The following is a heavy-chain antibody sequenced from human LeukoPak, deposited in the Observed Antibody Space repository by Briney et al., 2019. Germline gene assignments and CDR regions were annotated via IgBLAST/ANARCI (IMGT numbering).Heavy chain of an antibody. D-gene: IGHD3-10*01. CDR3: AKVSDYYGSGSYFDY. V-gene: IGHV3-23*01. Sequence: PGGSLRLSCAASGFTFSSYGMSWVRQAPGKGLEWVSAISGSGGSTYYADSVKGRFTISRDNSKNTLYLQMNSPRAEDTAVYYCAKVSDYYGSGSYFDYWGQGTLVTVSS. J-gene: IGHJ4*02. CDR2: ISGSGGST. CDR1: GFTFSSYG.